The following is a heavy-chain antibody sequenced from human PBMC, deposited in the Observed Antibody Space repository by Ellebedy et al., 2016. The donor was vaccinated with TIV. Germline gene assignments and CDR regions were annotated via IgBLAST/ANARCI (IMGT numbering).Heavy chain of an antibody. D-gene: IGHD2-15*01. Sequence: AASVKVSCKASGGTFSSYAISWVRQAPGQGLEWMGGIIPIFGTANYAQKFQGRVTITADESTSTAYMELSSLRPEDTAVYYCARDRYCGGGGCRDFDYWGQGTLVTVSS. V-gene: IGHV1-69*13. J-gene: IGHJ4*02. CDR2: IIPIFGTA. CDR3: ARDRYCGGGGCRDFDY. CDR1: GGTFSSYA.